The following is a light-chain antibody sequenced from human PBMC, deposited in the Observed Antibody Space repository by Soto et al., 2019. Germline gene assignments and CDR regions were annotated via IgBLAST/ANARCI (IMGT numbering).Light chain of an antibody. V-gene: IGKV1-39*01. J-gene: IGKJ1*01. CDR3: QQSYSTPT. CDR1: QSISSY. CDR2: AAS. Sequence: DIQMTQSPSSLSASVGDRVTITCRASQSISSYLNWYQQKPGKAPKLLIYAASSLQSGAPSRFSGSGSATDFTLTISSLQPEDFATYYCQQSYSTPTFGQGTKVEIK.